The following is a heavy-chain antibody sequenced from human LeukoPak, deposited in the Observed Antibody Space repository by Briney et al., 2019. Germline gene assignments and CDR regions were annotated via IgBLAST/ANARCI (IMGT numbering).Heavy chain of an antibody. Sequence: PGGSLRLSCAASGFTFSSYAMNWVRQAPVKGLEWVSAISRSGGSTYYADSVKGRFTISRDNSKNTLYLQMNSLRAEDTAVYYCAKGTLDIVATGCYFELWGRGTLVTVSS. CDR3: AKGTLDIVATGCYFEL. CDR2: ISRSGGST. J-gene: IGHJ2*01. CDR1: GFTFSSYA. V-gene: IGHV3-23*01. D-gene: IGHD5-12*01.